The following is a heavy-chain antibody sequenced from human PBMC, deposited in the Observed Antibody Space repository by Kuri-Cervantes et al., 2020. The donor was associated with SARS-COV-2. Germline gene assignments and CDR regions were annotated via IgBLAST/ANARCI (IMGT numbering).Heavy chain of an antibody. CDR3: TTGEPMTTVKDV. CDR1: GFTFSSYG. J-gene: IGHJ6*04. CDR2: IKSKTDGGTT. Sequence: GESLKISCAASGFTFSSYGMHWAHQAPGKGLEWVGRIKSKTDGGTTDYAAPVKGRFTISRDDSKNTLYLQMNSLKTEDTAVYYCTTGEPMTTVKDVWGKGTTVTVSS. V-gene: IGHV3-15*01. D-gene: IGHD4-17*01.